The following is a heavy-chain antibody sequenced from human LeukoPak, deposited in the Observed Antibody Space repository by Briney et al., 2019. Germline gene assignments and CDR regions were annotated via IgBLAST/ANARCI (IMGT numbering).Heavy chain of an antibody. CDR2: IYYSGST. J-gene: IGHJ3*02. D-gene: IGHD3-9*01. V-gene: IGHV4-59*01. Sequence: SETLSLTCTVSGGSISSYYWSWIRQPPGKGLEWIAYIYYSGSTNYNPSLKSRVTISVDTSKNQFSLKLSSVTAADTAVYYCARNSDDIFRGAFDIWGQGTMVTVSS. CDR3: ARNSDDIFRGAFDI. CDR1: GGSISSYY.